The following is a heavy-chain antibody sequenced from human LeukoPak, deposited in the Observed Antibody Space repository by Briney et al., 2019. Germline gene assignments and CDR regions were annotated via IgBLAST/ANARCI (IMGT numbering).Heavy chain of an antibody. V-gene: IGHV4-39*01. Sequence: ASETLSLTCSVSGGSLSSSSYYWGWIRQPPGKGLEWIGNIYYSGSTNYNPSLKSRVTISVDTSKNQFSLKLSSVTAADTAVYYCARHHAPMVRGVHSRWFRFDPWGQGTLVTVSS. CDR1: GGSLSSSSYY. D-gene: IGHD3-10*01. J-gene: IGHJ5*02. CDR3: ARHHAPMVRGVHSRWFRFDP. CDR2: IYYSGST.